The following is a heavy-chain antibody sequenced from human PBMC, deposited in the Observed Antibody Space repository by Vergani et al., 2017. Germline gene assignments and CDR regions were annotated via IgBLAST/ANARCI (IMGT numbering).Heavy chain of an antibody. CDR2: INHSGST. CDR1: GGSFSGYY. Sequence: QVQLQQWGAGLLKPSETLSLTCAVYGGSFSGYYWSWIRQPPGKGLEWIGEINHSGSTNYNPSLKSRVTIAVETSKNQFTLKLSSVTAADTAVYYCARVVAARPISHWYVDLWGRGTLVTVSS. V-gene: IGHV4-34*01. D-gene: IGHD6-6*01. CDR3: ARVVAARPISHWYVDL. J-gene: IGHJ2*01.